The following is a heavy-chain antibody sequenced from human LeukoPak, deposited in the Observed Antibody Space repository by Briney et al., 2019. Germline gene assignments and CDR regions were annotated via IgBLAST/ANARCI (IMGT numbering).Heavy chain of an antibody. Sequence: GASVKVSCKASGGTFSSYAISWVRQAPGQGLEWMGGIIPIFGTANYAQKFQGRVTITTDESMSTAYMELSSLRSEDTAVYYCARGSPYYYDSSGYFDYWGQGTLVTVSS. D-gene: IGHD3-22*01. CDR1: GGTFSSYA. V-gene: IGHV1-69*05. CDR2: IIPIFGTA. J-gene: IGHJ4*02. CDR3: ARGSPYYYDSSGYFDY.